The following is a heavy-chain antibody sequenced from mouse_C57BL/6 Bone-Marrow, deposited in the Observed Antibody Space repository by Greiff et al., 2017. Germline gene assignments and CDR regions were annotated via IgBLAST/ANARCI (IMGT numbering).Heavy chain of an antibody. CDR3: ARWDDGSSSGDY. Sequence: VQLVESGPELVKPGASVKISCKASGYAFSSSWMNWVKQRPGKGLEWIGRIYPGDGDTNYNGKFKGKATLTADKSSSTAYMQLSSLTSEESAVYFGARWDDGSSSGDYWGQGTTLTVSS. D-gene: IGHD1-1*01. CDR2: IYPGDGDT. V-gene: IGHV1-82*01. J-gene: IGHJ2*01. CDR1: GYAFSSSW.